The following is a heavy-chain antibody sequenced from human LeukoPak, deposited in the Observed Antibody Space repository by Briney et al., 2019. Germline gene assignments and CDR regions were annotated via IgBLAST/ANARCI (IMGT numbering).Heavy chain of an antibody. CDR1: RGTFSSYA. D-gene: IGHD3-10*01. V-gene: IGHV1-69*05. CDR3: ARGSGLSGYYYYYMDV. J-gene: IGHJ6*03. Sequence: SVKVSCKASRGTFSSYAISWVRQAPGQGLEWMGGIIPIFGTANYAQKFQGRVTITTDESTSTAYMELSSLRSEDTAVYYCARGSGLSGYYYYYMDVWGKGTTATVSS. CDR2: IIPIFGTA.